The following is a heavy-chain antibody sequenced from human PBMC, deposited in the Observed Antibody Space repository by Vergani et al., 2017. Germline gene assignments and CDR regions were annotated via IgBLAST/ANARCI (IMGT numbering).Heavy chain of an antibody. J-gene: IGHJ4*02. CDR2: IYYSGST. V-gene: IGHV4-31*03. CDR1: GGSISSGGYY. Sequence: QVQLQESGPGLVKPSQTLSLTCTVSGGSISSGGYYWSWIRQHPGKGLEWIGYIYYSGSTYYNPSLKSRVTISVDTSKNQFCLKLSSVTAADTAVYYCARVQDDYYGSGRHPYYFDYWGQGTLVTVSS. CDR3: ARVQDDYYGSGRHPYYFDY. D-gene: IGHD3-10*01.